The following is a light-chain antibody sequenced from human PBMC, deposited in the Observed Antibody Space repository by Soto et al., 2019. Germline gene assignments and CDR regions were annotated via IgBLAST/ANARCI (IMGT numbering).Light chain of an antibody. CDR2: ADN. Sequence: QSVLTQPPSASATPGQGVTVSCSGSASNIGTFYVSWYQHLPGTAPKLLIYADNQRPSGVPDRFSGSKSGTSASLAISGLRSGDEADYLCAAWDDNLNGPLFGTGTKLTVL. CDR3: AAWDDNLNGPL. J-gene: IGLJ1*01. CDR1: ASNIGTFY. V-gene: IGLV1-47*02.